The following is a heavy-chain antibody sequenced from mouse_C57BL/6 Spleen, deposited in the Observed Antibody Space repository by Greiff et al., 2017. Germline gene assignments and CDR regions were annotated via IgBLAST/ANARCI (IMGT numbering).Heavy chain of an antibody. V-gene: IGHV1-69*01. CDR3: ARYYDYNFDY. D-gene: IGHD2-4*01. CDR2: IDPSDSYT. J-gene: IGHJ2*01. CDR1: GYTFTSYW. Sequence: QVQLQQPGAELVMPGASVKLSCKASGYTFTSYWMHWVKQRPGQGLEWIGEIDPSDSYTNYNQKFKGKSTLTVDKSSSTAYMQLSSLTSEDSAVYYCARYYDYNFDYWGQGTTLTVSS.